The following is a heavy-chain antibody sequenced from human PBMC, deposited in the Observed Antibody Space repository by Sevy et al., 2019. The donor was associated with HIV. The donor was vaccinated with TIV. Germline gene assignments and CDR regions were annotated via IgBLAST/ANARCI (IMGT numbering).Heavy chain of an antibody. Sequence: QSQTLSLTCAISGDSVSSNSVVWNWIRQSPSRGLEWLGRTYYRSKWYNDYAVSVKSRITINPDTSKNQFSLQLNSVTPEDTAGYYGARAGYYGSGTRLYYFDYWGQGTLVTVSS. CDR1: GDSVSSNSVV. V-gene: IGHV6-1*01. CDR2: TYYRSKWYN. D-gene: IGHD3-10*01. J-gene: IGHJ4*02. CDR3: ARAGYYGSGTRLYYFDY.